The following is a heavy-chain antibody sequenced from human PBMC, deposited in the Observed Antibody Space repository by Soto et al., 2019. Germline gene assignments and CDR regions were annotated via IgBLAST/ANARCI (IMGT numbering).Heavy chain of an antibody. Sequence: EVQVVETGGGLVKPGESLRLSCAASGFTFIYAWMTWVRQAPGKGLEWVGRIRSKTSGEIRDYAAPVKGRFNISRDDSTNTVYLQMNSLKTENTAVYYCVIDISESGVGELDHWGQGTQVTVSS. CDR3: VIDISESGVGELDH. J-gene: IGHJ4*02. D-gene: IGHD3-3*01. V-gene: IGHV3-15*01. CDR1: GFTFIYAW. CDR2: IRSKTSGEIR.